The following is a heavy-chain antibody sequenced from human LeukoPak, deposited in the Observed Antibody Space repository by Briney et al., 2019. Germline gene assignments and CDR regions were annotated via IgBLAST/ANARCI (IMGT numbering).Heavy chain of an antibody. Sequence: GGSLRLSCAASGFTFSGYAMSWFRQAPGKGLEWVSTISDNGGRTYYADSVKGRFTISRDNSKNTLFLQMNSLRAEDSAVYYCATDREGDPSAYYLVGGQGTLITVSS. D-gene: IGHD3-22*01. V-gene: IGHV3-23*01. CDR1: GFTFSGYA. CDR3: ATDREGDPSAYYLV. J-gene: IGHJ4*02. CDR2: ISDNGGRT.